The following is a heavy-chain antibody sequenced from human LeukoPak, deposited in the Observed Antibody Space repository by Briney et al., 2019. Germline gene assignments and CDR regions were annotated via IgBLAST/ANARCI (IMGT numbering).Heavy chain of an antibody. Sequence: ASVNVSCKASGYTFTSYYMHWVRQAPGQGLEWMGIINPSGGSTSYAQKFQGRVTMTRDTSTSTVYMELSSLRSEDTAVYYCARASGIHGVYYNYMDVCGKGTTVTVSS. V-gene: IGHV1-46*01. CDR2: INPSGGST. D-gene: IGHD1-14*01. J-gene: IGHJ6*03. CDR1: GYTFTSYY. CDR3: ARASGIHGVYYNYMDV.